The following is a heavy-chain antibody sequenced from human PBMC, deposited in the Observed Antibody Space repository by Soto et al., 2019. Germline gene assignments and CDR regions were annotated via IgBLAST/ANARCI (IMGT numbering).Heavy chain of an antibody. CDR1: GFSFSRYA. CDR2: ISYDGKNL. V-gene: IGHV3-30*04. Sequence: PGGSLRLSCAASGFSFSRYAMHWVRQAPGKGLQWVALISYDGKNLYYTGSVKGRFTISRDNSKNTLFLQMNRLGPEDTAVYYCARVKFGVVSGPFSYWGQGTLVTVSS. CDR3: ARVKFGVVSGPFSY. D-gene: IGHD3-10*01. J-gene: IGHJ4*02.